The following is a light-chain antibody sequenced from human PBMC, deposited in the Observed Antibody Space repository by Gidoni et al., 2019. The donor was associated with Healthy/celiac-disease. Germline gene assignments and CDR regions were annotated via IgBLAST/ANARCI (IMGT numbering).Light chain of an antibody. CDR2: DAS. CDR3: QQRSNWPSLT. V-gene: IGKV3-11*01. Sequence: EIVFTQSPATMSLPPGERATLSCRARQSVSSYLAWYQQKPRQAPRLLIYDASNRATGIPARFSGSRSGTAFTLTISSLEPEDFAVYYCQQRSNWPSLTFGGGTKVEIK. J-gene: IGKJ4*01. CDR1: QSVSSY.